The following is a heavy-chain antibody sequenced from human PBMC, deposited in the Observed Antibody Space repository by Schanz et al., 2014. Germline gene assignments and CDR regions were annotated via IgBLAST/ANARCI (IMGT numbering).Heavy chain of an antibody. D-gene: IGHD5-12*01. J-gene: IGHJ4*02. CDR3: ATRNGGYGANNYFDY. CDR2: ISVYTGNT. CDR1: GYTFTSYG. Sequence: QVQLVQSGAEVKKPVASVKVSCKASGYTFTSYGISWVRQAAGQGLEWGGWISVYTGNTKYGQKVQGRVTMTTDSTTSTAYMELRSLRSDDTAVYSCATRNGGYGANNYFDYWGQGTLVTVSS. V-gene: IGHV1-18*01.